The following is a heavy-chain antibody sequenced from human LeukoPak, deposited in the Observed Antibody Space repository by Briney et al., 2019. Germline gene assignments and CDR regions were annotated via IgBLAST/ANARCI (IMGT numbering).Heavy chain of an antibody. D-gene: IGHD3-22*01. V-gene: IGHV3-21*01. J-gene: IGHJ4*02. Sequence: PGGSLRLSCAASGFTFSNYNMNWVRQTPGKGLEWVSSISSSSSYIYYADSVKGRFTISRDNAKNSLYLQMNSLRAEDTAVYCCARDLGGYYYDSHRWGQGTLVTVSS. CDR1: GFTFSNYN. CDR2: ISSSSSYI. CDR3: ARDLGGYYYDSHR.